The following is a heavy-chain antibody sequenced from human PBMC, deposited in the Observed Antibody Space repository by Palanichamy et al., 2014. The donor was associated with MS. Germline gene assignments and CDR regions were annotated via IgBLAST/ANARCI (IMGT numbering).Heavy chain of an antibody. CDR3: ASGPWYYDVLTGRSPPCHFDF. J-gene: IGHJ4*02. Sequence: EVQLSESGGGLVQPGGSLRLSCVASGLTFSRYAMSWVRQAPGKGLEWVSAISSNAASTFYADSVKGRFTISRDNSKNTLLLQMNSLRAEDTAVYYCASGPWYYDVLTGRSPPCHFDFWGQGTLLTVSS. V-gene: IGHV3-23*01. D-gene: IGHD3-9*01. CDR2: ISSNAAST. CDR1: GLTFSRYA.